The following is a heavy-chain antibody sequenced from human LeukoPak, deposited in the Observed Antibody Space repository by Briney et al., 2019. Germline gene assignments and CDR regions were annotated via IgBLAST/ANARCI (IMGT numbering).Heavy chain of an antibody. V-gene: IGHV1-2*02. J-gene: IGHJ6*03. CDR1: GYTFTGYY. CDR3: ARDPYRIQLWSYYYYYMDV. Sequence: ASVKVSCKASGYTFTGYYMHWVRQAPGQGLEWMGWINPNSGGTNYAQKFQGRVTMTRDTSISTAYMELSRLRSDDTAVYYCARDPYRIQLWSYYYYYMDVWGKGTTVTVSS. D-gene: IGHD5-18*01. CDR2: INPNSGGT.